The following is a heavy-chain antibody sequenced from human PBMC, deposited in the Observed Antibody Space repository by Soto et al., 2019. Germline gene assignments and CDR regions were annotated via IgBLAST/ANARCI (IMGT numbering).Heavy chain of an antibody. J-gene: IGHJ5*02. D-gene: IGHD4-4*01. Sequence: QVQLVQSGAEVKEPGASVNVSCRASGYTFNDYFLHWVRQAPGQGLEWMGWINPNSGSTNLAQRFQGWVTMTRDASTSRLYLVLNRLKSDDTAVYYCARVTATSPDAWLDPWGQGTLVTVSS. CDR1: GYTFNDYF. CDR3: ARVTATSPDAWLDP. V-gene: IGHV1-2*04. CDR2: INPNSGST.